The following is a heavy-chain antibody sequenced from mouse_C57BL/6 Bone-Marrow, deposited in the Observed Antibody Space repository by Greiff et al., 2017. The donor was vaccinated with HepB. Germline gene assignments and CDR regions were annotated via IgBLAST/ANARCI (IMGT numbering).Heavy chain of an antibody. Sequence: QVQLQQSGAELVRPGASVKLSCKASGYTFTDYYINWVKQRPGQGLEWIARIYPGSGNTYYNETFKGKATLTAEKSSSTAYMQLSSLPSEDSAVYFCASGGREYDVWFAYLGQGNLVTVSA. D-gene: IGHD2-12*01. CDR1: GYTFTDYY. V-gene: IGHV1-76*01. CDR2: IYPGSGNT. J-gene: IGHJ3*01. CDR3: ASGGREYDVWFAY.